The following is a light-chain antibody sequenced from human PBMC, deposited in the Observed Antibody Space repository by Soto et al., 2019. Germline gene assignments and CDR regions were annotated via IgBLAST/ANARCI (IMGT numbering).Light chain of an antibody. CDR2: EGN. J-gene: IGLJ3*02. CDR3: SSYAGIDTFVL. CDR1: SSNVGDYNL. Sequence: QSALTEPASVSGSTAQSITISCTGTSSNVGDYNLVSWYQQHPGKAPKLIIYEGNSRPSGVFSRFSGYKSGNTASLTISGLQAEDEGDYYCSSYAGIDTFVLFGGGTKLTVL. V-gene: IGLV2-23*01.